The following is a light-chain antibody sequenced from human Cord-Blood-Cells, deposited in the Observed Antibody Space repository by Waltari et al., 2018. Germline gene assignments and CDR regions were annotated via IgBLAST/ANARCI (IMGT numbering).Light chain of an antibody. CDR1: SSDVARYNL. CDR2: EGS. CDR3: CSYAGSSTFVV. J-gene: IGLJ2*01. Sequence: QSALTQPASVSGSPGQSITISCTGTSSDVARYNLVSWYQQHPGKAPKLMIYEGSKRPSGVSNRFSGSKSGNTASLTITGLQAEEEAAYYCCSYAGSSTFVVFGGGTKLTVL. V-gene: IGLV2-23*01.